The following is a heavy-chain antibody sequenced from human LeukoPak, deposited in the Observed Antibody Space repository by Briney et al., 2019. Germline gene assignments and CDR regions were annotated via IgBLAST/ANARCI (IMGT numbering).Heavy chain of an antibody. CDR1: GGSISSGGYS. J-gene: IGHJ3*02. Sequence: SQTLSLTCAVSGGSISSGGYSWSWIRQPPGKGLEWIGYIYQSGSTYYNPSLKSRVTISVDRSKNQFSLKLSSVTAADTAVYYCARAEDLGAFDIWGQGTMVTVSS. CDR3: ARAEDLGAFDI. CDR2: IYQSGST. V-gene: IGHV4-30-2*01. D-gene: IGHD2-15*01.